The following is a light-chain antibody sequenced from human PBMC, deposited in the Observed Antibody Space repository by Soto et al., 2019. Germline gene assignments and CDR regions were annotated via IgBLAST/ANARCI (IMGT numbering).Light chain of an antibody. Sequence: DIQMTRSPSSLSAFVGDSITITCQASQDIKNYLNWYQHKPGKAPKLLIYDAFKSDTGVPSRFSGSGSGTDFTFTINNLQPEDIATYFCQQYDSLPPTFGGGTRV. CDR2: DAF. J-gene: IGKJ4*01. CDR3: QQYDSLPPT. V-gene: IGKV1-33*01. CDR1: QDIKNY.